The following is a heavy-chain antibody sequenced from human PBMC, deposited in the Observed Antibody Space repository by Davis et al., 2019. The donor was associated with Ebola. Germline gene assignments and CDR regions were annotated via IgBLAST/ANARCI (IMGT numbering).Heavy chain of an antibody. Sequence: GESLKISCAASGFTFSGSAMHWVRQAPGQGLEWMGWINPNSGGTNYAQKFQGWVTMTRDTSISTAYMELSRLRSDDTAVYYCARAITMVRPNNWFDPWGQGTLVTVSS. V-gene: IGHV1-2*04. CDR3: ARAITMVRPNNWFDP. J-gene: IGHJ5*02. CDR2: INPNSGGT. CDR1: GFTFSGSA. D-gene: IGHD3-10*01.